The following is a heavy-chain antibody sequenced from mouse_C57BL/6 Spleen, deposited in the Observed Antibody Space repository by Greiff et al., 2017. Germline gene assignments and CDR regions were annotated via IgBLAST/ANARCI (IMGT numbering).Heavy chain of an antibody. V-gene: IGHV5-9-1*02. CDR2: ISSGGDYI. CDR3: TRDGNPFAY. CDR1: GFTFSSYA. D-gene: IGHD2-1*01. J-gene: IGHJ3*01. Sequence: EVKVVESGEGLVKPGGSLKLSCAASGFTFSSYAMSWVRQTPEKRLEWVAYISSGGDYIYYADTVKGRFTISRDNARNTLYLQMSSLKSEDTAMYYCTRDGNPFAYWGQGTLVTVSA.